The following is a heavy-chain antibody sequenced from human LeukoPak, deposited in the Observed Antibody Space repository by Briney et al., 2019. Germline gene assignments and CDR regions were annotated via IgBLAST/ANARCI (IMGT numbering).Heavy chain of an antibody. CDR3: TRGGWELPDHFDY. CDR1: GFTFSSYA. D-gene: IGHD1-26*01. Sequence: GGSLRLSCAASGFTFSSYAMHWVRPAPGKGLEYVSGISSNGGSTFYANSVKGRFTISRDNSKNTLYLQMGSLRAEDMALYYCTRGGWELPDHFDYWGQGTLVTVSS. CDR2: ISSNGGST. V-gene: IGHV3-64*01. J-gene: IGHJ4*02.